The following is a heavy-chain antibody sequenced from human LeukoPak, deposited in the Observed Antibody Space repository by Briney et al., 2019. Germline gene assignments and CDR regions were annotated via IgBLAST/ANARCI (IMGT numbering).Heavy chain of an antibody. CDR1: GGTFSSYA. D-gene: IGHD2-15*01. V-gene: IGHV1-69*06. Sequence: SVKVSCKASGGTFSSYAISWVRQAPGQGLEWMGGIIPSLGTANYAQKFKGRVTITADKSTSTAYMELSSLRSEDTAVYYCARDKVTSLVVKAQFDYWGRGTLVTVSS. CDR3: ARDKVTSLVVKAQFDY. J-gene: IGHJ4*02. CDR2: IIPSLGTA.